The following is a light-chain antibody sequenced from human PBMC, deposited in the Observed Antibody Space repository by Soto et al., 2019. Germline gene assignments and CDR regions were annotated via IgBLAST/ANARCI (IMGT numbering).Light chain of an antibody. CDR2: DAS. CDR1: QSVSTS. V-gene: IGKV3-11*01. CDR3: QVRDVWPS. J-gene: IGKJ1*01. Sequence: IVLTQSPVTLALSPGERAVLSCRASQSVSTSLAWYQHKPGLAPRLFIYDASKRAPGIPARFSGSGSGTDFTLTISSLEPEDFAVYYCQVRDVWPSFGQGTKVEI.